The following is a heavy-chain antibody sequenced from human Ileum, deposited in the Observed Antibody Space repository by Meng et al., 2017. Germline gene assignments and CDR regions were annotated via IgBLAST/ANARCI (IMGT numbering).Heavy chain of an antibody. CDR2: TSTYNSNR. CDR3: ARGRHCSSTTCYLSDS. J-gene: IGHJ4*02. D-gene: IGHD2-2*01. Sequence: QVHLSQSGPEVRKPGASFKVSCQASGYSFTNYGINWVRQAPGKGLEWMGWTSTYNSNRNYAQSLQGRVTMTTDTSTTTAYMELRSLTFDDTAVYYCARGRHCSSTTCYLSDSWGQGTLVTVSS. CDR1: GYSFTNYG. V-gene: IGHV1-18*01.